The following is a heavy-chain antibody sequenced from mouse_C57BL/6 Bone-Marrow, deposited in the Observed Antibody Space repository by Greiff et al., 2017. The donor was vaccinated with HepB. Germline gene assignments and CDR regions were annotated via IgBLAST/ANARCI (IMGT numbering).Heavy chain of an antibody. CDR1: GFTFSSYA. CDR2: ISDGGSYT. Sequence: DVQLVESGGGLVKPGGSLKLSCAASGFTFSSYAMSWVRQTPEKRLEWVATISDGGSYTYYPDNVKGRFTISRDNAKNNLYLQMSHLKSEDTAMYYCARDDGRAMDYWGQGTSVTVSS. CDR3: ARDDGRAMDY. J-gene: IGHJ4*01. V-gene: IGHV5-4*01. D-gene: IGHD2-3*01.